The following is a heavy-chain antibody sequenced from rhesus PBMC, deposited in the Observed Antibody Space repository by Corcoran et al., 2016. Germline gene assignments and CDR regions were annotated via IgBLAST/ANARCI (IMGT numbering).Heavy chain of an antibody. Sequence: QLQLQESGPGLVKPSETLSLTCAVSGYSISSGYGWSWTRQPPGKGLEWIGYISFSGSTSYNPSPRSRVNISRDTSKNQFSLKLSSVTAADTAVYYCARDPMRFWTGSYYFDYWGQGVLVTVSS. V-gene: IGHV4-122*02. CDR1: GYSISSGYG. CDR3: ARDPMRFWTGSYYFDY. J-gene: IGHJ4*01. D-gene: IGHD3-3*01. CDR2: ISFSGST.